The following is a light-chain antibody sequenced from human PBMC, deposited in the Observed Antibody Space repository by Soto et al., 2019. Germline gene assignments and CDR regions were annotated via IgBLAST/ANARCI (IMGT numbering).Light chain of an antibody. V-gene: IGKV1-5*03. CDR3: QHYNIYSEA. CDR1: QTISSW. Sequence: DIQMTQSPSTLSASVGDRVTITCRASQTISSWLAWYQQKPGKAPKLLIYKASTLKSGVPSRFSGSGSGTEFTLTISSLQPEDFATYYCQHYNIYSEAVGQGPKADSK. CDR2: KAS. J-gene: IGKJ1*01.